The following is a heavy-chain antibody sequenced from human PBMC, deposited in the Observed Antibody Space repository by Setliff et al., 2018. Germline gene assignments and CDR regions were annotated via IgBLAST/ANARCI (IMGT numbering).Heavy chain of an antibody. CDR3: ATKAVAGT. CDR2: IWFDGGNE. D-gene: IGHD6-19*01. V-gene: IGHV3-33*03. Sequence: LRLSCAASGFTFRNYGMHWVRQAPGKGPEWVAVIWFDGGNEFYADSVRGRFTISRDNSKKSVDLQMNSLRAEDTAVYYCATKAVAGTGGQGTLVTVSS. CDR1: GFTFRNYG. J-gene: IGHJ4*02.